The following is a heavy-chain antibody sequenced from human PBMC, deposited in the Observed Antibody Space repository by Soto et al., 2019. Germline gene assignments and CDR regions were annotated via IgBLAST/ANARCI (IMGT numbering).Heavy chain of an antibody. CDR2: IYHSGST. D-gene: IGHD3-22*01. J-gene: IGHJ6*02. CDR1: GGSISSSNW. CDR3: ARDRHYYDSSGYLYYYYGMDV. Sequence: QVQLQESGPGLVKPSGTLSLTCAVSGGSISSSNWWSWVRQPPGKGLEWIGEIYHSGSTNYNPSLQSRVTISVDKSKNQFSLKLSSVTAADTAVYYCARDRHYYDSSGYLYYYYGMDVWGQGTTVTVSS. V-gene: IGHV4-4*02.